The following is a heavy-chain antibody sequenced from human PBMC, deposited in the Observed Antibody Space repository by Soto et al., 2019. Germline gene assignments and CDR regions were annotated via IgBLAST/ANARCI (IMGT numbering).Heavy chain of an antibody. J-gene: IGHJ4*02. Sequence: PSETLSLTCTVSGGSVSSGGYYWSWIRQHPGKGLEWIGYIYYSGSTSSNPSLKSRVTMSVDTSKNQFSLKLSSVSAADTAVYYCVRGVAHWGQGTLVTVSS. CDR3: VRGVAH. D-gene: IGHD2-15*01. CDR1: GGSVSSGGYY. CDR2: IYYSGST. V-gene: IGHV4-31*03.